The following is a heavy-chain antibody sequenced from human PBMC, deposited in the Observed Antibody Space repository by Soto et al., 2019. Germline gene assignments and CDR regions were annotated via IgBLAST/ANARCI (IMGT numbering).Heavy chain of an antibody. CDR1: GFTFSSYS. J-gene: IGHJ3*02. V-gene: IGHV3-21*01. Sequence: GESLKISCAASGFTFSSYSMNWVRQAPGKGLEWVSSISSSSSYIYYADSVKGRFTISRDNAKNSLYLQMNSLRAEDTAVYYCARGSIAAAAMGSDAFDIWGQGTMVTVSS. D-gene: IGHD6-13*01. CDR3: ARGSIAAAAMGSDAFDI. CDR2: ISSSSSYI.